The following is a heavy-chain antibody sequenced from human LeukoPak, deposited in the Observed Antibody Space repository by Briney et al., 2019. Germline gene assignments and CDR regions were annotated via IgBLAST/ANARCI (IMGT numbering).Heavy chain of an antibody. CDR2: ISYDGSNK. V-gene: IGHV3-30*18. J-gene: IGHJ4*02. CDR1: GFTFSSYG. Sequence: GGSLRLSCAASGFTFSSYGMHWVRQAPGKGLEWVAVISYDGSNKYYADSVKGRFTISRDNSKNTLYLQMNSLRAEDTAVHYCAKDGVTWGVTHFDYWGQGTLVTVSS. CDR3: AKDGVTWGVTHFDY. D-gene: IGHD3-16*01.